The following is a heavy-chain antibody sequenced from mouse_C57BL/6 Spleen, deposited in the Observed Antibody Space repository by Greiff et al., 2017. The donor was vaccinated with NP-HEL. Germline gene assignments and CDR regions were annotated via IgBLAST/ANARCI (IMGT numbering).Heavy chain of an antibody. D-gene: IGHD2-5*01. CDR3: ARAYSNLDAMDY. Sequence: QVHVKQSGAELVRPGTSVKVSCKASGYAFTNYLIEWVKQRPGQGLEWIGVINPGSGGTNYNEKFKGKATLTADKSSSTAYMQLSSLTSEDSAVYFCARAYSNLDAMDYWGQGTSVTVSS. J-gene: IGHJ4*01. CDR2: INPGSGGT. CDR1: GYAFTNYL. V-gene: IGHV1-54*01.